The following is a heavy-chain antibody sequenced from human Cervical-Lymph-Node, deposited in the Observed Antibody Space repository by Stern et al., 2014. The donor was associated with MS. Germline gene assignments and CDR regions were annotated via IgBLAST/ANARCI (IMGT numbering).Heavy chain of an antibody. V-gene: IGHV1-2*06. J-gene: IGHJ4*02. D-gene: IGHD2-15*01. Sequence: QVQLVQSGADVKKPGASVKVSCKASGYTFTAYNMHWLRQAPGQALEWMGRIKHKSGVTNYAQKFQDRVTMTRDTSISTVYMELSRLRSNDTAMYYCATRRGCSGGSCSSRSLDYWGQGTLVTVSS. CDR2: IKHKSGVT. CDR3: ATRRGCSGGSCSSRSLDY. CDR1: GYTFTAYN.